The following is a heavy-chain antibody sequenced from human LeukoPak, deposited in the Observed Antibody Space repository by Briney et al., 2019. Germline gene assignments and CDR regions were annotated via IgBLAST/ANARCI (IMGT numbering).Heavy chain of an antibody. CDR3: AGEWEPRVGPVDY. D-gene: IGHD1-26*01. CDR1: GFTFSSYS. CDR2: ISNSDSYT. Sequence: GGSLRLSCAASGFTFSSYSMNWVRQAPGKGLEWVSSISNSDSYTYYADSLKGRFTISRDNAKNSLYLQMNSLRAEDTAVYYCAGEWEPRVGPVDYWGQGTLVTVSS. V-gene: IGHV3-21*01. J-gene: IGHJ4*02.